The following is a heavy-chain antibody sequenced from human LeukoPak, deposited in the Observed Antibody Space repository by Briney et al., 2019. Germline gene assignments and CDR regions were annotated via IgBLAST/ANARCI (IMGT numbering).Heavy chain of an antibody. V-gene: IGHV4-39*07. CDR3: ARSPYQGYYYYMDV. CDR1: GGSISSSSYY. J-gene: IGHJ6*03. CDR2: IYYSGST. Sequence: PSETLSLTCTVSGGSISSSSYYWGWIRQPPGKGLEWIGSIYYSGSTYYNPSLKSRVTISVDTSKNQFSLKLSSVTAADTAVYYCARSPYQGYYYYMDVWGKGTTVTVSS.